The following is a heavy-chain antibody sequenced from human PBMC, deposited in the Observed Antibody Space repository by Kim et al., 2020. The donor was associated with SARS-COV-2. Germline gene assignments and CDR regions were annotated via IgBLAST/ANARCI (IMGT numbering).Heavy chain of an antibody. D-gene: IGHD3-10*01. CDR1: GFTFSSYG. Sequence: GGSLRLSCAASGFTFSSYGMHWVRQAPGKGLEWVAVISYDGSNKYYADSVKGRFTISRDNSKNTLYLQMNSLRAEDTAVYYCAKDVEDFRLWFGELWGGFDYWGQGTLVTVSS. J-gene: IGHJ4*02. CDR3: AKDVEDFRLWFGELWGGFDY. CDR2: ISYDGSNK. V-gene: IGHV3-30*18.